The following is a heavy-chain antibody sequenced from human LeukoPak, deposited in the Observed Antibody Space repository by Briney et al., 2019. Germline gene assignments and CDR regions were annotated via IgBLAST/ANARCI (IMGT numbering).Heavy chain of an antibody. CDR2: IKQDGSEK. CDR1: GFTFNDYN. D-gene: IGHD3-9*01. V-gene: IGHV3-7*01. J-gene: IGHJ4*02. CDR3: ACYDILTGYYLGGGSDY. Sequence: GGSLRLSCAASGFTFNDYNMSWVRQAPGKGLEWVANIKQDGSEKYYVDSVKGRFTISRDNAKNSLYLQMNSLRAEDTAVYYCACYDILTGYYLGGGSDYWGQGTLVTVSS.